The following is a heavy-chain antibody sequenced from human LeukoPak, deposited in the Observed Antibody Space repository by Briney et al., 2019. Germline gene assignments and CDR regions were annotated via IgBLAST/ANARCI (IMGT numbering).Heavy chain of an antibody. D-gene: IGHD6-13*01. CDR1: GGSISSSSYY. J-gene: IGHJ4*02. Sequence: PSETLSLTCTVSGGSISSSSYYWGWIRQPPGQGLEWIGSVYYSGSTYYNPSLKSRVTISVDTSKNQFSLKLSSVTAADTAVYYCARAVSSSWYYFDYWGQGTLVTVSS. V-gene: IGHV4-39*07. CDR2: VYYSGST. CDR3: ARAVSSSWYYFDY.